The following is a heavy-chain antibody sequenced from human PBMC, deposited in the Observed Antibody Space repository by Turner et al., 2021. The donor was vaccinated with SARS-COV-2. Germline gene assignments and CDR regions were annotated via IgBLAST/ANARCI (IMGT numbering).Heavy chain of an antibody. Sequence: EVQLVESGGGLVQPAGSLCHSCSACGFILSSYWMSWVRQAPRKGLECVANIKQDGSEKYYVDSVMGRFTISRDNDKNSLYLQMNGLRAEDTAVYYCERVPSSSWYFDYWGQGTLVTVSS. D-gene: IGHD6-13*01. V-gene: IGHV3-7*01. CDR3: ERVPSSSWYFDY. CDR1: GFILSSYW. J-gene: IGHJ4*02. CDR2: IKQDGSEK.